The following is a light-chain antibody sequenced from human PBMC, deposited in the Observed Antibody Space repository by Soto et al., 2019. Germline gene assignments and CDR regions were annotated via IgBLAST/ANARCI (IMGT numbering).Light chain of an antibody. CDR3: CSYAGSSTWL. V-gene: IGLV2-23*01. CDR2: EGN. J-gene: IGLJ3*02. Sequence: QSALTQPASVSGSPGQSITISCTGATSDVAIYNFVSWYQQHPGKAPKLIIYEGNKWPSGVSDRFSGSKSGNTASLIISGLQAEDEANYYCCSYAGSSTWLFGGGTKLTVL. CDR1: TSDVAIYNF.